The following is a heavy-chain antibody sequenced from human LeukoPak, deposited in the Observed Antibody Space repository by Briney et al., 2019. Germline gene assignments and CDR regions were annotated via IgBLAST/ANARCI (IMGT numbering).Heavy chain of an antibody. CDR3: ASLVGGSGWTGYYFDY. CDR1: EFTFSSYA. V-gene: IGHV3-30*14. CDR2: ISYDGSNK. J-gene: IGHJ4*02. Sequence: PGGSLRLSCAASEFTFSSYAMHWVRQAPGKGLEWVAVISYDGSNKYYADSVKGRFTISRDNSKNTLYLQMNSLRAEDTAVYYCASLVGGSGWTGYYFDYWGQGTLVTVSS. D-gene: IGHD6-19*01.